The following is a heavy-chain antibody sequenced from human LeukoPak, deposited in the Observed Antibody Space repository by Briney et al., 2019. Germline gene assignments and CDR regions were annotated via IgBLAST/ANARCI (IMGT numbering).Heavy chain of an antibody. CDR1: GYTFTGYY. CDR3: ARDDSSGYYHRAFDI. CDR2: INPNSGDT. V-gene: IGHV1-2*02. J-gene: IGHJ3*02. D-gene: IGHD3-22*01. Sequence: GASVKVSCKASGYTFTGYYMHWVRQAPGQGLEWMGWINPNSGDTNYAQKFQGRVTMTRDTSISTAYMELSRLRSDDTAVYYCARDDSSGYYHRAFDIWGQGTMVTVSS.